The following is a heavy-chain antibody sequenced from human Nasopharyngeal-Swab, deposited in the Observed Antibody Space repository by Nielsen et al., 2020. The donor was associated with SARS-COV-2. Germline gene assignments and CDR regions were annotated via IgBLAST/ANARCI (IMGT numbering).Heavy chain of an antibody. CDR2: ISAYNGNT. J-gene: IGHJ6*02. CDR1: GYTFTSYG. CDR3: AREYYYDSSGYYPMDV. D-gene: IGHD3-22*01. Sequence: ASVKVSCKASGYTFTSYGISWVRQAPGQGLMWMGWISAYNGNTNYAQKLQGRVTMTTDTSTSTAYMELRSLRSDDTAVYYCAREYYYDSSGYYPMDVWGQGTTVTVSS. V-gene: IGHV1-18*01.